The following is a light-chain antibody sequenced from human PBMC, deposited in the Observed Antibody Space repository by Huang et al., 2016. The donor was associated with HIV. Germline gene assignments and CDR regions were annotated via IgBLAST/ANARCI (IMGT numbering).Light chain of an antibody. Sequence: DIQMTQSPSTLSASVGDRVTIPCRASQAISSWLAWYQQRPGKAPKLLIDKASTLEGGVPSRFSGSGSGTQFSLTISSLQPDDFATYYCQQYSTYPYTFGQGTKLEI. CDR1: QAISSW. CDR3: QQYSTYPYT. CDR2: KAS. J-gene: IGKJ2*01. V-gene: IGKV1-5*03.